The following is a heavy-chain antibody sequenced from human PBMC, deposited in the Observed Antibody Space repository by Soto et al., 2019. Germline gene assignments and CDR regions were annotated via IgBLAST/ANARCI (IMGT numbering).Heavy chain of an antibody. D-gene: IGHD6-19*01. Sequence: SETLSLTCTVSGGSIDSGDYYWSWIRQPPGKGLEWIGYVYYSGTTNYNPFLKSRVTLSLDKSKNQFSLKLSSVTAADTAVYYCARVAVAGSDYWGQGTLVTAPQ. J-gene: IGHJ4*02. CDR3: ARVAVAGSDY. V-gene: IGHV4-61*08. CDR2: VYYSGTT. CDR1: GGSIDSGDYY.